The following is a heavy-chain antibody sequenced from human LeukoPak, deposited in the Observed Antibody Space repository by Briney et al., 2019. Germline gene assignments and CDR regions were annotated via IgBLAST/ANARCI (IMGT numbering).Heavy chain of an antibody. CDR2: TYYRSKWYN. CDR1: GVSVSSNTAA. J-gene: IGHJ4*02. Sequence: SQTLSLTCDISGVSVSSNTAAWNWIRQPPSRGLEWLGRTYYRSKWYNNYAVSVKSRITINSDSSKNQVSLQLNSVSPEDTAMYYCARENSRGRFDYWGQGTLVTVSS. CDR3: ARENSRGRFDY. V-gene: IGHV6-1*01. D-gene: IGHD6-19*01.